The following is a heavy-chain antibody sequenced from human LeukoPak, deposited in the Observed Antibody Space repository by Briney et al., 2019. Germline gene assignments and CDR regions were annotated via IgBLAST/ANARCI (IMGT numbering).Heavy chain of an antibody. CDR3: ARGDGDFDY. V-gene: IGHV3-48*03. J-gene: IGHJ4*02. D-gene: IGHD2-21*01. CDR2: ITSSGSAI. Sequence: GGSLRLSCAASGFTFSSYEMNWVRQAPGKGLEWVSYITSSGSAIYYADSAKGRFTVSRDNAKNSLYLQMNSLRAEDTAVYYCARGDGDFDYWGQGTRVTVSS. CDR1: GFTFSSYE.